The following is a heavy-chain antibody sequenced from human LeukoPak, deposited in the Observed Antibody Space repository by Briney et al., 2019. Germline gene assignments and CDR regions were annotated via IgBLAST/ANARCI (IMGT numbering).Heavy chain of an antibody. V-gene: IGHV1-8*02. CDR2: MNPNSGNT. J-gene: IGHJ6*02. CDR3: ARETVTTFRSWYHYYGMDV. Sequence: ASVKVSCKASGGTFSSYDINWVRQATGQGLEWMGWMNPNSGNTGYAQKFQGRVTMTRNTSISTAYMELSSLRSEDTAVYYCARETVTTFRSWYHYYGMDVWGQGTTVTVSS. D-gene: IGHD4-17*01. CDR1: GGTFSSYD.